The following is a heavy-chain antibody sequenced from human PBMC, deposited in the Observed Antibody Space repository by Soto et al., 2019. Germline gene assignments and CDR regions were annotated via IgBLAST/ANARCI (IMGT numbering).Heavy chain of an antibody. CDR1: GYTFTGYY. CDR3: ARDARGDEAPMDY. D-gene: IGHD3-10*01. J-gene: IGHJ4*02. V-gene: IGHV1-2*04. CDR2: INPNSGGT. Sequence: ASVKVSCQASGYTFTGYYMHWVRQAPGQGLEWMGWINPNSGGTNYAQKFQGWVTMTRDTSISTAYMELSRLRSDDTAVYYCARDARGDEAPMDYWGQGTLVTVSS.